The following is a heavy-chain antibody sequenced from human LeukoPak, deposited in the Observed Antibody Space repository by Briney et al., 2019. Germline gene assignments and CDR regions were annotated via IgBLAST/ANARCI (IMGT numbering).Heavy chain of an antibody. J-gene: IGHJ5*02. CDR1: VGTFSSYA. CDR3: ARAAELLWFGEPGVCWFDP. Sequence: SVKVSRKASVGTFSSYAISWVRQAHGPGLGWVGRIIPILGIANYAQKFQSRVTITADKSTSTAYMELSSLRSEDTAVYYCARAAELLWFGEPGVCWFDPWGQGTLVTVSS. CDR2: IIPILGIA. D-gene: IGHD3-10*01. V-gene: IGHV1-69*04.